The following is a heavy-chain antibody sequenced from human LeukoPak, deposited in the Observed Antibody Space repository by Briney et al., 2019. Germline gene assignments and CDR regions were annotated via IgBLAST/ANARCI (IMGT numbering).Heavy chain of an antibody. J-gene: IGHJ5*02. V-gene: IGHV3-23*01. Sequence: GGSLRLSCAASGFTFSSYSMNWVRQAPGKGLEWVSAISGSGGSTYYADSVKGRFTISRDNSKNTLYLQMNSLRAEDTAVYYCARAYCGGDCSGNWFDPWGQGTLVTVSS. D-gene: IGHD2-21*02. CDR2: ISGSGGST. CDR3: ARAYCGGDCSGNWFDP. CDR1: GFTFSSYS.